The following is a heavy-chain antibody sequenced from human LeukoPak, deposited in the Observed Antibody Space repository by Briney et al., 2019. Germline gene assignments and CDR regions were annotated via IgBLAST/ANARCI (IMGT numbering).Heavy chain of an antibody. CDR3: ARDLIAAFDP. V-gene: IGHV3-9*01. CDR2: ISCSSGSI. J-gene: IGHJ5*02. D-gene: IGHD6-6*01. CDR1: GFTFDDYA. Sequence: GGSLRLSCAASGFTFDDYAMNWVRQAPGKGLEWVSGISCSSGSIGYTDSVKGRFTISRDNAKNSLYLQMNSLRAEDTAVYYCARDLIAAFDPWGQGTLVTVSS.